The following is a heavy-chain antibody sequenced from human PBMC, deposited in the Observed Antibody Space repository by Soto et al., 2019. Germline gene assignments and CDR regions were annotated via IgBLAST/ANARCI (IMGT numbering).Heavy chain of an antibody. J-gene: IGHJ4*02. Sequence: SETLSLTCTVSGDSISNSSYSWDWIRQPPGKGLEWIGSMYYSGSTYYNPSLKSRVTISVDTSRIHFSLKLISVTAADTAIYYCARQSYDSSDYFDYWGQGTLVTVSS. CDR1: GDSISNSSYS. V-gene: IGHV4-39*01. D-gene: IGHD3-22*01. CDR2: MYYSGST. CDR3: ARQSYDSSDYFDY.